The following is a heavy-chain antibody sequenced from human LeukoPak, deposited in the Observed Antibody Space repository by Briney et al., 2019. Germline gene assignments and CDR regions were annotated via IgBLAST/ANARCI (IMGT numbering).Heavy chain of an antibody. V-gene: IGHV4-61*02. CDR2: IYTSGST. D-gene: IGHD7-27*01. J-gene: IGHJ4*02. Sequence: SQTLSLTCTVSGGSISSGSYYWSWIRQPAGKGLEWIGRIYTSGSTNYNPSLKSRVTISVDTSKNQFSLKLSSVTAADTAVYYCAREEASWGCLDYWGQGTLVTVSS. CDR1: GGSISSGSYY. CDR3: AREEASWGCLDY.